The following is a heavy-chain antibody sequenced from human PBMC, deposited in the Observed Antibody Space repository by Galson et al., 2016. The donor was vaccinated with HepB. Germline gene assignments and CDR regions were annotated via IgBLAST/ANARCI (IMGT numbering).Heavy chain of an antibody. CDR1: GFTFSSFA. D-gene: IGHD2-2*01. J-gene: IGHJ4*02. CDR2: ISSSGDKT. Sequence: SLRLSCAASGFTFSSFAMSWVRQSPGKGLEWVSGISSSGDKTHYADSVKGRFTISRDNSKNTVYLQMDSLRAEDRAEYYCARVSGPWVGVPAAKVYFDFWGQGTLVIVSS. V-gene: IGHV3-23*01. CDR3: ARVSGPWVGVPAAKVYFDF.